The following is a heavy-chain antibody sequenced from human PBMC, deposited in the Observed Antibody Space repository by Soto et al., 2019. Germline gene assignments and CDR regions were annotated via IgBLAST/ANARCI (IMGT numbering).Heavy chain of an antibody. CDR3: AKDHNTYDSSGTTDD. CDR1: GFIFSSYA. J-gene: IGHJ4*02. CDR2: ISGSGGST. V-gene: IGHV3-23*01. Sequence: PGGSLRLSCAASGFIFSSYAMSWVRQAPGKGLEWVSAISGSGGSTYYADSVKGRFTISRDNSKNTLYLQMNSLRAEDTAVYYCAKDHNTYDSSGTTDDWGQGTLVTVSS. D-gene: IGHD3-22*01.